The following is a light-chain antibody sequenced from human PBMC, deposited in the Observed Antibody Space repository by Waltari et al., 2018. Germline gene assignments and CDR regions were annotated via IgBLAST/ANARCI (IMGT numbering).Light chain of an antibody. CDR2: AAS. J-gene: IGKJ1*01. V-gene: IGKV3-15*01. Sequence: EIVMTQFPATLSVSPGERATLSCRASQSVRSNLAWYQQKPGQAPRLLIYAASTRATGIPASFSGSGAGTEFTLTISSLQSEDFAVYYCQQYNNWPETFGQGTKVEIK. CDR1: QSVRSN. CDR3: QQYNNWPET.